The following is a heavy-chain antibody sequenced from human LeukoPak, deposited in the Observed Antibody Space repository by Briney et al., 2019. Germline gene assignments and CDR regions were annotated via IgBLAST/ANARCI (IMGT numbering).Heavy chain of an antibody. CDR2: ISAYNGNT. J-gene: IGHJ4*02. CDR1: GYTFTSYG. Sequence: GSSVTVSCKASGYTFTSYGISWVRQAPGQGLEWMGWISAYNGNTNYAQKLQGRVTMTTDTSTSTAYMELRSLRSDDTAVYYCASWQTTGTTFVDYWGQGTLVTVSS. V-gene: IGHV1-18*01. D-gene: IGHD1-1*01. CDR3: ASWQTTGTTFVDY.